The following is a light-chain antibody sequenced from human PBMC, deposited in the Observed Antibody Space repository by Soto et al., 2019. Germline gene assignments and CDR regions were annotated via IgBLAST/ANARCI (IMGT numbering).Light chain of an antibody. V-gene: IGLV1-51*01. CDR3: ASWDDGQSVLV. Sequence: QSVLTQPPSVSAAPGQKVTISCSGSSSNIGNNYVSWYQQLPGTAPKLLIYDNNRRPSGIPDRFSGSKSGTSATLGITGLQTGDEADYFCASWDDGQSVLVFGGGTKLTVL. CDR1: SSNIGNNY. J-gene: IGLJ2*01. CDR2: DNN.